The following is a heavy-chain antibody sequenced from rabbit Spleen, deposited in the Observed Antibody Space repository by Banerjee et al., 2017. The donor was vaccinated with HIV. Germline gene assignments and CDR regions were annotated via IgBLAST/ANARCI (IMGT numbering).Heavy chain of an antibody. Sequence: QEQLVESGGDLVKPGASLTLTCKASGLDFSNNYWICWVRQAPGKGLEWIACFDVTKSGITHYASWAKGRFTFSKTSSTTVTLQMTSLTGADTATYFCARDLAGVIGWNFGWWGPGTLVTVS. CDR1: GLDFSNNYW. D-gene: IGHD4-1*01. V-gene: IGHV1S45*01. J-gene: IGHJ4*01. CDR3: ARDLAGVIGWNFGW. CDR2: FDVTKSGIT.